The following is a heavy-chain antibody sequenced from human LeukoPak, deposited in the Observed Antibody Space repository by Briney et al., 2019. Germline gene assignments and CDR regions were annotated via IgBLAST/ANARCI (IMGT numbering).Heavy chain of an antibody. CDR2: ISAYNGNT. CDR1: GYTFTSYG. CDR3: ARAEPKSYNWNYGDY. V-gene: IGHV1-18*01. D-gene: IGHD1-20*01. J-gene: IGHJ4*02. Sequence: GASVKVSCKASGYTFTSYGISWVRQAPGQGLEWMGWISAYNGNTNYAQKLQGRVTMTTDTSTSTAYMELRSLRSDDTAVYYCARAEPKSYNWNYGDYWGQGTLVTVSS.